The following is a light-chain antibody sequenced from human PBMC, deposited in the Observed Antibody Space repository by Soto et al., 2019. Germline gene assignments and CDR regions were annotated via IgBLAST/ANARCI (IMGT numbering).Light chain of an antibody. CDR1: ERISDY. J-gene: IGKJ1*01. CDR3: QQTNTAPWT. CDR2: TAS. V-gene: IGKV1-39*01. Sequence: DIQMTQSPSSLSASVGDRVTISCQASERISDYLAWYQQKPGKAPKLLINTASSLRSGVPSRFSGSGSGTDFTLTIDSLQPEDFATYFCQQTNTAPWTLGQGTKVDIK.